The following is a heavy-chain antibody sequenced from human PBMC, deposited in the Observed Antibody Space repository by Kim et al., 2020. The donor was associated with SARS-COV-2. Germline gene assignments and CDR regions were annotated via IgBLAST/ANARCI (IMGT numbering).Heavy chain of an antibody. V-gene: IGHV1-18*01. CDR1: GYTFTSYG. J-gene: IGHJ6*02. CDR3: ARGGTYYYDSSGYYDYYYYGMDV. CDR2: ISAYNGNT. D-gene: IGHD3-22*01. Sequence: ASVKVSCKASGYTFTSYGISWVRQAPGQGLEWMGWISAYNGNTNYAQKLQGRVTMTTDTSTSTAYMELRSLRSDDTAVYYCARGGTYYYDSSGYYDYYYYGMDVWGQGTTVTVSS.